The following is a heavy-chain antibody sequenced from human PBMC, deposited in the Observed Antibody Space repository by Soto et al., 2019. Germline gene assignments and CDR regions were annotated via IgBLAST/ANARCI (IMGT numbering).Heavy chain of an antibody. J-gene: IGHJ4*02. CDR2: IIPIFGTA. V-gene: IGHV1-69*13. CDR1: GGTFSSYA. CDR3: ARELPGTTDY. D-gene: IGHD1-7*01. Sequence: ASVKVSCKASGGTFSSYAISWVRQAPGQGLEWMGGIIPIFGTANYAQKFQGRDTITADESTSTAYMELSSLRSEDTAVYYCARELPGTTDYWGQGTLVTVSS.